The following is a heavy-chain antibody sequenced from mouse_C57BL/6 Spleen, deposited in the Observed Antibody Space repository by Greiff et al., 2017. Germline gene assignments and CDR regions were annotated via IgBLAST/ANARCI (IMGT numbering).Heavy chain of an antibody. CDR2: IRLKSDNYAT. D-gene: IGHD3-1*01. Sequence: EVKLVESGGGLVQPGGSMKFSCVASGFTFSNYWMNWVRQSPEQGLEWVAQIRLKSDNYATHYAESVKGRFTISRDDSKSSVYLQMNNLRAEDTGIYYCTVGSYFDYWGQGTTLTVSS. CDR1: GFTFSNYW. V-gene: IGHV6-3*01. J-gene: IGHJ2*01. CDR3: TVGSYFDY.